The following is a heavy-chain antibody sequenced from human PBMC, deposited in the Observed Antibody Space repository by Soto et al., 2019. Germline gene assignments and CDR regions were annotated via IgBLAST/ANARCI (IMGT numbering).Heavy chain of an antibody. CDR3: ALLRGAKFDF. CDR2: IYWDDDQ. CDR1: GVSLSTGGVG. D-gene: IGHD2-15*01. J-gene: IGHJ4*02. V-gene: IGHV2-5*02. Sequence: QITLKESGPTLVKPTQTLTLTCNVSGVSLSTGGVGVGWIRQPPGKALEWLALIYWDDDQRSSPTLKSRLTITKDPFKNQVVPKMTKMAPEDKGTYYCALLRGAKFDFWGQGNPGTVSS.